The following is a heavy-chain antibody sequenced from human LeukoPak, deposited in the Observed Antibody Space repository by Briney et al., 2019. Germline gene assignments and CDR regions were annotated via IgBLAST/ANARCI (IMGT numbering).Heavy chain of an antibody. V-gene: IGHV3-7*03. CDR1: TFTFSNYW. Sequence: QPGGSLRLSCAASTFTFSNYWMSWVRQAPGKGLEWVANIKQDGSEKYYVDSVKGRFTISRDNAKTSLYLQMNSLRAEDTAVYYCARDVLAAGATGTFDIWGQGTMVTVS. D-gene: IGHD1-14*01. CDR2: IKQDGSEK. CDR3: ARDVLAAGATGTFDI. J-gene: IGHJ3*02.